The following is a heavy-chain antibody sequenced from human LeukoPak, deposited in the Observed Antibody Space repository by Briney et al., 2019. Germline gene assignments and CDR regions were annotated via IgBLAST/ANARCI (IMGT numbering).Heavy chain of an antibody. V-gene: IGHV3-74*01. Sequence: GGSLRLSCAASEFIFSSYAMYWVRQAPGKGLVWVSRIKSDGSTNYADSVKGRFTISRDNTKNTVSLQMNSLRAEDTGVYYCARAPSEIGGYYPEYFRHWGQGTLVTVSS. D-gene: IGHD3-22*01. CDR2: IKSDGST. CDR3: ARAPSEIGGYYPEYFRH. J-gene: IGHJ1*01. CDR1: EFIFSSYA.